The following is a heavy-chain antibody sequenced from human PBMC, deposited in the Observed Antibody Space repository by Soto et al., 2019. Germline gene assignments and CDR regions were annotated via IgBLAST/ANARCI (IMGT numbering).Heavy chain of an antibody. V-gene: IGHV1-69*01. J-gene: IGHJ6*02. CDR1: GGTFTSDA. CDR2: ITPVFETP. Sequence: QVQLVQSGAEVRQPGSSVKVACKVSGGTFTSDAISWVRQAPGQGLEWMGGITPVFETPNYAQKFQGRVTITADESTGTAYMELSSLRSEDTAVYYCARAIHGYNYRVDFWGQGTTVTVSS. CDR3: ARAIHGYNYRVDF. D-gene: IGHD5-18*01.